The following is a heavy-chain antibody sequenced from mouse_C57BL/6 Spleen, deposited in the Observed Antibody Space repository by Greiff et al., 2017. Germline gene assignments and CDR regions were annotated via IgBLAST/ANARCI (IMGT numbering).Heavy chain of an antibody. CDR1: GYTFTSYW. CDR2: INPSNGGT. Sequence: VQLQQPGTELVKPGASVKLSCKASGYTFTSYWMHWVKQRPGQGLEWIGNINPSNGGTNYNEKFKSKATLTVDKSSSTAYMQLSSLTSEDSAVYYCARGFATTVVALYYAMDYWGQGTSVTVSS. V-gene: IGHV1-53*01. J-gene: IGHJ4*01. D-gene: IGHD1-1*01. CDR3: ARGFATTVVALYYAMDY.